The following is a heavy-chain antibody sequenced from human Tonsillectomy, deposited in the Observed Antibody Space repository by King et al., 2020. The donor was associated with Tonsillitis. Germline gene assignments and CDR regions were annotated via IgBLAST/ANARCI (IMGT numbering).Heavy chain of an antibody. J-gene: IGHJ6*03. CDR1: GLIFRSYA. V-gene: IGHV3-23*04. CDR2: MSGSSGST. D-gene: IGHD6-19*01. CDR3: AKDAVAASGPNYYYYYYMDV. Sequence: VQLVESGGGLVQPGGSLRLSCAASGLIFRSYAMSWVRQAPGKGLEWVSGMSGSSGSTYYADSVKGRFTISRDNSKNTLYLQMNSLRAEDTAVYYCAKDAVAASGPNYYYYYYMDVWGKGTTVTVSS.